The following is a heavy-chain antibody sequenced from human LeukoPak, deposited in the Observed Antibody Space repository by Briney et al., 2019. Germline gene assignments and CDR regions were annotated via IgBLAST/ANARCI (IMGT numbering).Heavy chain of an antibody. CDR1: GDSVSSNSAA. CDR3: ARGSSSWYYYYYGMDV. J-gene: IGHJ6*02. D-gene: IGHD6-13*01. V-gene: IGHV6-1*01. Sequence: SQTLSLTFAISGDSVSSNSAAWNWIRQSPSRGLEWLGRTYYRSKWYNDYAVSVKSRITINPDTSKNQFSLQLNSVTPEDTAVYYCARGSSSWYYYYYGMDVWGQGTTVTVSS. CDR2: TYYRSKWYN.